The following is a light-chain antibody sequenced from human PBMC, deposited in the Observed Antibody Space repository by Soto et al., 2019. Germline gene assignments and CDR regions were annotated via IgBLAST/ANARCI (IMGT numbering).Light chain of an antibody. V-gene: IGLV3-1*01. CDR3: QAWDSSTVV. CDR2: QDS. J-gene: IGLJ2*01. CDR1: KLVNKY. Sequence: SYELTQPPSVSVSPGQTASITCSGDKLVNKYACWYQQKPGQSPVLVIYQDSKRPSGIPERFSGSNSGNTATLTISGTQAMDGADYYCQAWDSSTVVFGGGTKLTVL.